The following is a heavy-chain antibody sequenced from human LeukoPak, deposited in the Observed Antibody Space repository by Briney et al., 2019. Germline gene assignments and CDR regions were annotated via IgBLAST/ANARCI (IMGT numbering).Heavy chain of an antibody. D-gene: IGHD2-15*01. V-gene: IGHV3-74*01. CDR3: ARDPRNVGLAP. CDR1: GFSLSGYW. CDR2: NNGDGSTT. Sequence: GGSLRLSCVASGFSLSGYWMYWVRQAPGKGLLYISRNNGDGSTTNYADVVKGRFTMSRDNVKNTLYLQMNSLRVEDTAVYYCARDPRNVGLAPWGQGTLGTVSS. J-gene: IGHJ5*02.